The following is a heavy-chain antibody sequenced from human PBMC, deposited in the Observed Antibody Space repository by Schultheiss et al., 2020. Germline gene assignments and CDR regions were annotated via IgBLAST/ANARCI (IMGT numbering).Heavy chain of an antibody. J-gene: IGHJ4*02. Sequence: GGSLRLSCAVSGFTFTNHNMNWVRQAPGRGLEWVSSLSSSSTYIYYADSVKGRFTVSRDNAKNSLYLQMNSLRAEDTAVYYCARQSGTDYWGQGTLVTVSS. CDR1: GFTFTNHN. CDR2: LSSSSTYI. V-gene: IGHV3-21*01. D-gene: IGHD2-15*01. CDR3: ARQSGTDY.